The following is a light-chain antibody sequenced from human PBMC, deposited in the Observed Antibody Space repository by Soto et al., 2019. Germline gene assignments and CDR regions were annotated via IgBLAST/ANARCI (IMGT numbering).Light chain of an antibody. CDR3: PQANSFPLT. Sequence: DIQMTQSPSSVSASVGDRVSITCRASQGISTWLAWYQQKPGRAPKLLIYTGSSLQSGVPSRFSGTGSGTDFPLTISSLQPEDVATYYCPQANSFPLTFGGGTKVEIK. CDR2: TGS. J-gene: IGKJ4*01. V-gene: IGKV1-12*01. CDR1: QGISTW.